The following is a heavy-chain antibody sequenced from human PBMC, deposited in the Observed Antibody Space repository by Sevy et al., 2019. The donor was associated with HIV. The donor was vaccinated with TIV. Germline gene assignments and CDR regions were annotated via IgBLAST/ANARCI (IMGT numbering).Heavy chain of an antibody. CDR1: GFTFSGSA. V-gene: IGHV3-73*01. J-gene: IGHJ4*02. CDR2: IRSKANSYAT. Sequence: GGSLRLSCAASGFTFSGSAMHWVRQASGKGLEWVGRIRSKANSYATAYAASVKGRFTISRDDSKNTAYLQMNSLKTEDTAVYYCTRSYYYHSSGYFGGGQGTLVTVSS. CDR3: TRSYYYHSSGYFG. D-gene: IGHD3-22*01.